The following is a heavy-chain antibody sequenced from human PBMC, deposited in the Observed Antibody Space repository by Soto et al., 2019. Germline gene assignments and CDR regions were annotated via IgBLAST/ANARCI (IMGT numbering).Heavy chain of an antibody. CDR3: ARGVYYYESSGYYYGLSWYFDL. D-gene: IGHD3-22*01. Sequence: QVQLQESGPGLVKPSETLSLTCSVSGGSINTYYWNWIRQPAGKGLEWIGRIYTSGSTNYNPSLKSRVTMSVDTSQNQFSLKLSSGTAADTAVYYCARGVYYYESSGYYYGLSWYFDLWGRGTLVTVSS. V-gene: IGHV4-4*07. CDR1: GGSINTYY. J-gene: IGHJ2*01. CDR2: IYTSGST.